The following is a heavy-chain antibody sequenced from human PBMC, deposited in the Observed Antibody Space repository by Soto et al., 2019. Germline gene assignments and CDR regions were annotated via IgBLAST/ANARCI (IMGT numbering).Heavy chain of an antibody. J-gene: IGHJ5*02. CDR3: ERDTIRSGTYYSHWFDP. CDR1: GGSVSSGSYY. Sequence: PSETLSLTGTVCGGSVSSGSYYWSWIRQPPGKGLEWIGYSYYIGSTNYNPSLKSRVTISVDRSKNQFFLKLSSVSAADTAVYYCERDTIRSGTYYSHWFDPGGHGTLV. V-gene: IGHV4-61*01. CDR2: SYYIGST. D-gene: IGHD1-26*01.